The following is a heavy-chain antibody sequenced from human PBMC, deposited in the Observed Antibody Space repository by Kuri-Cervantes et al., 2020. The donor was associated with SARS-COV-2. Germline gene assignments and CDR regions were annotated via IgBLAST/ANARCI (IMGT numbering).Heavy chain of an antibody. D-gene: IGHD1-26*01. CDR3: AVIQNSGSYSTRSSYFDY. CDR2: ISSSSSYT. V-gene: IGHV3-11*03. J-gene: IGHJ4*02. Sequence: GESLKISCAASGFTFSDYYMSWIRQAPGKGLEWVSYISSSSSYTNYADSVKGRFTISRDNAKNSLYLQMNSLRAEDTAVYYCAVIQNSGSYSTRSSYFDYWGQETLVTAPQ. CDR1: GFTFSDYY.